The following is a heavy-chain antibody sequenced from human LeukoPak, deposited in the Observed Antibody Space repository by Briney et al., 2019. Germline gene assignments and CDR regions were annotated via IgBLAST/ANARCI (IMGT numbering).Heavy chain of an antibody. CDR3: ARDRGGAPFHS. CDR1: GFTVSSSY. J-gene: IGHJ4*02. Sequence: PGGSLRLSCAASGFTVSSSYMSWVRQTPGKGLEWVSVIYSGGSTYYADSVKGRFTVSRDSSQNTLYLQMNNLRAEDTALYYCARDRGGAPFHSWGQGTLVTVSS. V-gene: IGHV3-66*01. CDR2: IYSGGST. D-gene: IGHD1-26*01.